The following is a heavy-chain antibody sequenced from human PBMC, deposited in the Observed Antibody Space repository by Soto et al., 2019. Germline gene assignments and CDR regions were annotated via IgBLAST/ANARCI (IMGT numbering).Heavy chain of an antibody. D-gene: IGHD2-2*02. V-gene: IGHV4-59*01. J-gene: IGHJ5*02. Sequence: SLETLPLTCTVSGGSSSSYYWIWIRQPTGKGLEWIGYIYYSGRTNYNPSLKSRVTISVDTSKNQFSLKLSSVTAADTAVYYCARGYCSSTSCYIWDNWFDPWGQGTLVTVSS. CDR1: GGSSSSYY. CDR2: IYYSGRT. CDR3: ARGYCSSTSCYIWDNWFDP.